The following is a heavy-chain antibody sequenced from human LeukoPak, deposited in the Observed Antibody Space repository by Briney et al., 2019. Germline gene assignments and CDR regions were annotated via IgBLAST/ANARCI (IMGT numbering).Heavy chain of an antibody. CDR2: IYYSGST. CDR3: ARHPTVVSAFDY. CDR1: GGSISSYY. D-gene: IGHD4-23*01. J-gene: IGHJ4*02. V-gene: IGHV4-59*08. Sequence: PSETLSLTCTVSGGSISSYYWSWIREPPGKGLEWIGYIYYSGSTNYNPYLKSRVTISVDTSKNQFSLKLSSVTAADTAVYYCARHPTVVSAFDYWGQGTLVTVSS.